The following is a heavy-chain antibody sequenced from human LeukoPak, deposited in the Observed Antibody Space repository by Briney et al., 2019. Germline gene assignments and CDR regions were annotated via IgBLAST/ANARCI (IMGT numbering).Heavy chain of an antibody. Sequence: PGGSLRLSCAASGFTFSSYAMSWVRQAPGKGLEWVAFIRYDGSNKYYADSVKGRFTISRDNSKNTLYLQMNSLRAEDTAVYYCAKDESAGYDILTGFGFDYWGQGTLVTVSS. J-gene: IGHJ4*02. CDR1: GFTFSSYA. CDR2: IRYDGSNK. D-gene: IGHD3-9*01. V-gene: IGHV3-30*02. CDR3: AKDESAGYDILTGFGFDY.